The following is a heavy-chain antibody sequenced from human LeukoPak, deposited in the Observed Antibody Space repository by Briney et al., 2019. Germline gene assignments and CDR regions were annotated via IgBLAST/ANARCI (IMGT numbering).Heavy chain of an antibody. Sequence: SETLSLTCTVSGGSISSSDWWSWVRQPPGKGLEWIGDTHHNGAANYNVSLRGRVTISVDKSKNEFSLNLNFVTAADTAVYYCAKWGENFDYWGQGTLVTVSS. CDR2: THHNGAA. D-gene: IGHD3-10*01. V-gene: IGHV4-4*02. CDR3: AKWGENFDY. J-gene: IGHJ4*02. CDR1: GGSISSSDW.